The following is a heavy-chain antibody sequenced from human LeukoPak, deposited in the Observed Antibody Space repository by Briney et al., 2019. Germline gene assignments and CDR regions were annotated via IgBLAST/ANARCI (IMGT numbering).Heavy chain of an antibody. CDR3: ARDFSSSAAQFYYYYYYMDV. CDR1: GGSISSSSYY. V-gene: IGHV4-39*07. D-gene: IGHD6-13*01. Sequence: SSETLSLTCTVSGGSISSSSYYWGWIRQPPGKGLEWIGSIYYSGSTYYNPSLKSRVTISVDTSKNQFSLKLSSVTAADTAVYYCARDFSSSAAQFYYYYYYMDVWGKGTTVTVSS. CDR2: IYYSGST. J-gene: IGHJ6*03.